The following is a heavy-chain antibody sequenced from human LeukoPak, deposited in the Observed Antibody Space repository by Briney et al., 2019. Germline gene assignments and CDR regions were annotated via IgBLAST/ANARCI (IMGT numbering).Heavy chain of an antibody. V-gene: IGHV3-13*01. D-gene: IGHD6-19*01. CDR3: ARGKYSSGWYDPSHFDY. J-gene: IGHJ4*02. CDR2: IGTAGDT. Sequence: GGSLRLSCAASGFTFSSYDTHWVRQATGKGLEWVSAIGTAGDTYYPGSVKGRFTISRENAKNSLYLQMNSLRAGDTAVYYCARGKYSSGWYDPSHFDYWGQGTLVTVSS. CDR1: GFTFSSYD.